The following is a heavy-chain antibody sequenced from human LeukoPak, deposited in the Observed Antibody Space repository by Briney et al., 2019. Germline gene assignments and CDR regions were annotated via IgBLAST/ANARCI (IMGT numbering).Heavy chain of an antibody. D-gene: IGHD3-10*01. CDR1: GGSISSGGYY. CDR2: INHSGST. Sequence: NPSQTLSLTCTVSGGSISSGGYYWSWIRQPPGKGLEWIGEINHSGSTNYNPSLKSRVTISVDTSKNQFSLKLSSVTAADTAVYYCAMVRPFFQPPNYYYGMDVWGQGTTVTVSS. J-gene: IGHJ6*02. CDR3: AMVRPFFQPPNYYYGMDV. V-gene: IGHV4-30-2*01.